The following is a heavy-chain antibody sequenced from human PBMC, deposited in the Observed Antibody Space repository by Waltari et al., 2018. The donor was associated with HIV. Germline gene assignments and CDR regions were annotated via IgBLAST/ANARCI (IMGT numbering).Heavy chain of an antibody. J-gene: IGHJ5*02. CDR3: AREEEYYGSGSYYLPCNWFDP. CDR2: INPNSGGT. CDR1: GYTFTGYY. Sequence: KKPGASVKVSCKASGYTFTGYYMHWVRQAPGQGLEWMGRINPNSGGTNYAQKFQGRVTMTRDTSISTAYMELSRLRSDDTAVYYCAREEEYYGSGSYYLPCNWFDPWGQGTLVTVSS. V-gene: IGHV1-2*06. D-gene: IGHD3-10*01.